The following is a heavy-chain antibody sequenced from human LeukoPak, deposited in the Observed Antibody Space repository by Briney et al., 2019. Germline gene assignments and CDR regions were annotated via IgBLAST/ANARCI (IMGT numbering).Heavy chain of an antibody. CDR2: IYYSGST. Sequence: SETLSLTCTVSGGSISSSRYYWGWIRQPPGKGLEWIGSIYYSGSTYYNPSLKSRVTISVDTSKNQFSLKLSSVTAADTAVYYCASIAVAGTLDYWGQGTLVTVSS. V-gene: IGHV4-39*07. J-gene: IGHJ4*02. D-gene: IGHD6-19*01. CDR3: ASIAVAGTLDY. CDR1: GGSISSSRYY.